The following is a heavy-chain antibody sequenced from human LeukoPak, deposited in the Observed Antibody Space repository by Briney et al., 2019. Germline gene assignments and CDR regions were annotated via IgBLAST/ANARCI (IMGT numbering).Heavy chain of an antibody. D-gene: IGHD5-12*01. V-gene: IGHV4-34*01. CDR2: INHSGST. J-gene: IGHJ4*02. CDR3: ARADIVATIFYFDY. Sequence: PSETLSLTCAVYGGSFSTYYWSWIRQPPDKGLEWIGEINHSGSTNYNPSLKSRVTISVDTSKNQFSLKLSSVTAADTAVYYCARADIVATIFYFDYWGQGTLVTVSS. CDR1: GGSFSTYY.